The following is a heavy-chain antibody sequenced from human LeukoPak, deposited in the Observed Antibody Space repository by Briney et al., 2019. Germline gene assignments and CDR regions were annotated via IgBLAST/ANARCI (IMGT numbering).Heavy chain of an antibody. CDR1: GGSIRSGSYY. V-gene: IGHV4-61*02. CDR2: IHAGGST. J-gene: IGHJ6*03. D-gene: IGHD6-13*01. Sequence: PSQTLSLTCTVPGGSIRSGSYYWSWIRQPAGKGLEWIGRIHAGGSTNYNPSLKSRVTISADTSKNQFSLKLSSVTAADTAVYYCAREYSSIFSYYYYMDVWGKGTTVTVSS. CDR3: AREYSSIFSYYYYMDV.